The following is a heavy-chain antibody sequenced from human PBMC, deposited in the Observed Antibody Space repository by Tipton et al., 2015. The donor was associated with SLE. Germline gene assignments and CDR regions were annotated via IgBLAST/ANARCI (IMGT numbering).Heavy chain of an antibody. CDR2: ISAGGSST. D-gene: IGHD3-10*01. CDR3: AKDGNHHGSGSYGSWFDS. CDR1: GFTFDKCA. V-gene: IGHV3-23*01. Sequence: SLRLSCAASGFTFDKCAMSWVRQAPGKGLDWVSSISAGGSSTFYADSVKGRFTITRDNSDKTVYLQMDILTTEDTAVYYCAKDGNHHGSGSYGSWFDSWGQGTLVFVSS. J-gene: IGHJ5*01.